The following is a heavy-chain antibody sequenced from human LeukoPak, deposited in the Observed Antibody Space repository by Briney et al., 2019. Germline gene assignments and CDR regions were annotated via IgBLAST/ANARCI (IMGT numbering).Heavy chain of an antibody. CDR1: GGSTSSYY. J-gene: IGHJ5*02. D-gene: IGHD3-10*01. CDR2: IYYSGST. Sequence: KPSETLSLTCTVSGGSTSSYYWSWIRQPPGKGLEWIGYIYYSGSTNYNPSLKSRVTISVDTSKNQFSLKLSSVTAADTAVYYCARDLREYGPNWFDPWGQGTLVTVSS. V-gene: IGHV4-59*01. CDR3: ARDLREYGPNWFDP.